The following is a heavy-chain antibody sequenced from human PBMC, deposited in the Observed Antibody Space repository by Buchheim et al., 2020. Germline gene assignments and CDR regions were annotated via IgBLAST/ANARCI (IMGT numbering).Heavy chain of an antibody. D-gene: IGHD3-3*01. CDR1: GFTFSSYG. CDR2: IWYDGSNK. V-gene: IGHV3-33*01. Sequence: QVQLVESGGGVVQPGRSLRLSCAASGFTFSSYGMHWVRQAPGKGLEWVAVIWYDGSNKYYADSVKGRFTISRDNSKNTLYLQMNSLRAEDTAVYYCARDRPNYDFWSGYYYYCGMDVWGQGTT. CDR3: ARDRPNYDFWSGYYYYCGMDV. J-gene: IGHJ6*02.